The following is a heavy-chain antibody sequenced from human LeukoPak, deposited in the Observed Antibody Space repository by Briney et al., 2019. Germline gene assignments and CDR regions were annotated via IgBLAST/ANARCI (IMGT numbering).Heavy chain of an antibody. D-gene: IGHD3-3*01. CDR2: INPNGGAK. J-gene: IGHJ4*02. CDR1: GYYFTGHY. CDR3: ARGLMDGHDFDY. V-gene: IGHV1-2*02. Sequence: ASVKVSCKTSGYYFTGHYIQWVRQVPGQGFEWMGWINPNGGAKNYARRFQGRVTLTTDTSSSTADMELSRLRSDDTAVYYCARGLMDGHDFDYWGQGTLVTVSS.